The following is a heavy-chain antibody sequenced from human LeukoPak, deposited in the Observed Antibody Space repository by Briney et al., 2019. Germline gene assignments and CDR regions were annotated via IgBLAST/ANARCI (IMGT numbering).Heavy chain of an antibody. CDR2: IYYSGST. Sequence: SQTLSLTCTVSGGSISSGDYYWSWIRQPPGKGLEWIGYIYYSGSTYYNPSLKSRVTISVDTSKNQFSLKLSSVTAADTAVYYCASTYYDFWSGYYEWGQGTLVTVSS. J-gene: IGHJ4*02. D-gene: IGHD3-3*01. CDR1: GGSISSGDYY. V-gene: IGHV4-30-4*08. CDR3: ASTYYDFWSGYYE.